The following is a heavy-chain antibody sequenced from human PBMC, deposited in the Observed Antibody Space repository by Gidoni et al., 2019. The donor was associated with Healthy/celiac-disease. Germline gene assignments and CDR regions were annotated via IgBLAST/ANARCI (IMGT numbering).Heavy chain of an antibody. Sequence: EVQLVETGGGLIQPGGSLRLSCAASGFTVSSNYMRWVRQAPGKGLEWVSVIYSGGSTYYADSVKGRFTIFRDNSKNTLYLQMNSLRAEDTAVYYCASGGDYGDSYYYYYYYYMDVWGKGTTVTVSS. CDR1: GFTVSSNY. V-gene: IGHV3-53*02. CDR3: ASGGDYGDSYYYYYYYYMDV. CDR2: IYSGGST. D-gene: IGHD4-17*01. J-gene: IGHJ6*03.